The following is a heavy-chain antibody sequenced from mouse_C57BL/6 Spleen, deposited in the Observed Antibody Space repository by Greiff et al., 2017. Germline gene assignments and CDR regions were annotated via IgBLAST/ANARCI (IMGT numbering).Heavy chain of an antibody. V-gene: IGHV5-4*01. CDR1: GFTFSSYA. J-gene: IGHJ2*01. D-gene: IGHD2-2*01. CDR2: ISDGGSYT. Sequence: EVQRVESGGGLVKPGGSLKLSCAASGFTFSSYAMSWVRQTPEKRLEWVATISDGGSYTYYPDNVKGRFTISRDNAKNNLYLQMSHLKSEDTAMYYCARGVTTLDYWGQGTTLTVSS. CDR3: ARGVTTLDY.